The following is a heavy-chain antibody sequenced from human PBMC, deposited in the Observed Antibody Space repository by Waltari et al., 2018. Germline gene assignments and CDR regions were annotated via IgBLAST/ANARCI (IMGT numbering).Heavy chain of an antibody. J-gene: IGHJ5*02. V-gene: IGHV4-59*01. D-gene: IGHD6-25*01. Sequence: QVQLQESGPGLVKTSATLSLTCIVSGGSISAYHWSWIRQTPGKGLEWIGQIFYSGSTNYNPSLKSRVTITIDMPKNQFSLKLSSVAAADTAVYYCARDSGKYLDPWGQGTLVTVSS. CDR2: IFYSGST. CDR1: GGSISAYH. CDR3: ARDSGKYLDP.